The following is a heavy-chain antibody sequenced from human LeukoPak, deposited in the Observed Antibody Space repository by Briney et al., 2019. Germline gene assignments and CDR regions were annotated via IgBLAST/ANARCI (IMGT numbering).Heavy chain of an antibody. CDR1: GYDFTSVG. V-gene: IGHV1-18*01. CDR3: ARAGPGSGWYFDY. CDR2: ISPYNGNT. D-gene: IGHD6-19*01. Sequence: AAVKVPCMASGYDFTSVGITWVRRAPGQGLEWMGWISPYNGNTRYAQKFQGRVAMTTDTSTTTAYMELRGLRFNDTAVYYCARAGPGSGWYFDYWGQRSLVGVSS. J-gene: IGHJ4*02.